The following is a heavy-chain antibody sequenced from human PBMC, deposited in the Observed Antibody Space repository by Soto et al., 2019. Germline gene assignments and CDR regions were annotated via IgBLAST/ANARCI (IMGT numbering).Heavy chain of an antibody. V-gene: IGHV3-23*01. CDR3: AKVRLRDIVVVPAAPPYYFDY. CDR1: GFTFSSYA. D-gene: IGHD2-2*01. CDR2: ISGSGGST. Sequence: PVGSLRLSCAASGFTFSSYAMSWVRQAPGKGLEWVSAISGSGGSTYYADSVKGRFTISRDNSKNTLYLQMNSLRAEDTAVYYCAKVRLRDIVVVPAAPPYYFDYWGQGTLVTVSS. J-gene: IGHJ4*02.